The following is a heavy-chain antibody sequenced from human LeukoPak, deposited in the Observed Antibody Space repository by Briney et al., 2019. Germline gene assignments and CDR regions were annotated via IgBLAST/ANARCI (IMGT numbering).Heavy chain of an antibody. Sequence: VASVKVSCKVSGYTLTELSMHWVRQAPGKGLEWMGGFDPEDGETIYAQKFQGRVTITEDTSTDTAYMELSSLRSEDTAVYYCATVMAGIAAAGSYGMDVWGQGTTVTVSS. CDR3: ATVMAGIAAAGSYGMDV. CDR1: GYTLTELS. CDR2: FDPEDGET. J-gene: IGHJ6*02. D-gene: IGHD6-13*01. V-gene: IGHV1-24*01.